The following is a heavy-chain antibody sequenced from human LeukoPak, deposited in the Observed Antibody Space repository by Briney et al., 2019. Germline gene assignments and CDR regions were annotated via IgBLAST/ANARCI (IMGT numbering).Heavy chain of an antibody. CDR1: GGSISSSY. V-gene: IGHV4-59*08. CDR2: IYYSGST. CDR3: ARHSNSGYADWFDP. Sequence: PSETLSLTCTVSGGSISSSYWSWIRQPPGKGLEWIGYIYYSGSTNYNPSLKSRVTMSVDTSKNQFSLKLSSVTAADTAVYYCARHSNSGYADWFDPWGQGTLVTVSP. D-gene: IGHD5-12*01. J-gene: IGHJ5*02.